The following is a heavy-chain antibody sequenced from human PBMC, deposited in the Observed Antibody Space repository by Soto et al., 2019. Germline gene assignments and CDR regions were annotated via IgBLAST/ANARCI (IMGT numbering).Heavy chain of an antibody. Sequence: GGSLRLSCAASGFTFRNYNMNWVRQAPGKGLEWVAHISLGGTTVDYADSVKGRFTISRDDADNSLFLQMNSLGAEDTALYYCVREQLYYNDVSGRPLNGFDMWGPGTMVTVSS. D-gene: IGHD2-8*01. CDR1: GFTFRNYN. V-gene: IGHV3-48*01. J-gene: IGHJ3*02. CDR2: ISLGGTTV. CDR3: VREQLYYNDVSGRPLNGFDM.